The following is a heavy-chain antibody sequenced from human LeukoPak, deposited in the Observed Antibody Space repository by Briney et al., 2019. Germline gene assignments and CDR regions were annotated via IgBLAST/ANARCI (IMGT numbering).Heavy chain of an antibody. Sequence: PGGSLRLSCAASGFAVSSNYVTWVRLAPGKGLEWVSIIHNSGATYDADSVKGRFTISRDSSMNTVYLQMNRLRLEDTAVYYCSSSIAGAASSNWFDPWGQGTLVTVSS. V-gene: IGHV3-53*01. CDR1: GFAVSSNY. CDR3: SSSIAGAASSNWFDP. D-gene: IGHD6-6*01. CDR2: IHNSGAT. J-gene: IGHJ5*02.